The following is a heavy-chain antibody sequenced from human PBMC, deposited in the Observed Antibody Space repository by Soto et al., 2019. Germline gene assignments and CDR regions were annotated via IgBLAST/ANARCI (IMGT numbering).Heavy chain of an antibody. V-gene: IGHV1-69*13. J-gene: IGHJ4*02. D-gene: IGHD1-1*01. CDR2: IIPISGRA. CDR1: GGTFSNYV. Sequence: SVKVFFKASGGTFSNYVISWVRQAPGQGLECMGGIIPISGRANYAQKLQGRLTITADESTSTVYLELSSLRSDDTAVYYCARGWNDFPHWGQGTLVTVSS. CDR3: ARGWNDFPH.